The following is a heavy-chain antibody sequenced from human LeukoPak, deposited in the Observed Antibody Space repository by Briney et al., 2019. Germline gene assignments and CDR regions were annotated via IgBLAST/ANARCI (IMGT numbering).Heavy chain of an antibody. V-gene: IGHV1-69*01. Sequence: SVKVSCKASGGTFSSYAISWVRQAPGQGLEWMGGIIPIFGTANYAQKFQGRVTITADESTSTAYMELSSLRSEDTAVYYCARVSQAIVTCDSSGYMGFDYWGQGTLVTVSS. J-gene: IGHJ4*02. CDR1: GGTFSSYA. CDR3: ARVSQAIVTCDSSGYMGFDY. CDR2: IIPIFGTA. D-gene: IGHD3-22*01.